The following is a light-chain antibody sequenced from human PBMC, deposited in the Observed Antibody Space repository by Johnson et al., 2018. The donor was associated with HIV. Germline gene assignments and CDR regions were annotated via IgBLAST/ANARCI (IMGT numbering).Light chain of an antibody. CDR1: SSNIGNNF. V-gene: IGLV1-51*01. CDR3: GTWDSSLSVFYV. Sequence: QSMLTQPPSVSAAPGQKVTISCSGSSSNIGNNFVSWYQQLPGTAPKLLIYDNNKRPSGIPDRFSGSKSGTSATLGITGLQTGDEAEYYCGTWDSSLSVFYVFGTGTKVTVL. CDR2: DNN. J-gene: IGLJ1*01.